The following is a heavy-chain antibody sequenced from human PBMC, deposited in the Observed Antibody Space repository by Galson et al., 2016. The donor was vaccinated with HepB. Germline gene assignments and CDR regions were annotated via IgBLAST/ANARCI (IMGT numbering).Heavy chain of an antibody. Sequence: SLRLSCAASGISVSNNDMSWVRQDPGKGLEWLSVIYSVGSTNYADSVKGRFTISRDNSKNTVYLQMNSLRAEDTAGYYCSRGIVAAVWGQGTLVTVSS. CDR1: GISVSNND. D-gene: IGHD2-15*01. CDR3: SRGIVAAV. J-gene: IGHJ4*02. V-gene: IGHV3-53*01. CDR2: IYSVGST.